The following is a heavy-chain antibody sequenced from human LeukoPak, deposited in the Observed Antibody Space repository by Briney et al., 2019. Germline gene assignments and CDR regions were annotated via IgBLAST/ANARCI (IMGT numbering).Heavy chain of an antibody. J-gene: IGHJ4*02. CDR2: IKHNGGEK. V-gene: IGHV3-7*01. D-gene: IGHD3-22*01. Sequence: GGSLRLSCVASGFTFTDYFMSWVRQAPGKGLEWVASIKHNGGEKYYVDSVKGRFTISRDNAKSSLYLEMSSLRVEDTAVYYCARDGGWRTSGYYLYHFDYWGQGTLVTFAS. CDR1: GFTFTDYF. CDR3: ARDGGWRTSGYYLYHFDY.